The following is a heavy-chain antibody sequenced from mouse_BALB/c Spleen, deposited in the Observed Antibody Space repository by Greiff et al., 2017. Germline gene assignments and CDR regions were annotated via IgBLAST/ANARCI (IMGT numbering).Heavy chain of an antibody. CDR3: AREPNWDPYYFDY. V-gene: IGHV2-9*02. CDR1: GFSLTSYG. J-gene: IGHJ2*01. Sequence: VQLQQSGPGLVAPSQSLSITCTVSGFSLTSYGVHWVRQPPGKGLEWLGVIWAGGSTNYNSALMSRLSISKDNSKSQVFLKMNSLQTDDTAMYYCAREPNWDPYYFDYWGQGTTLTVSS. CDR2: IWAGGST. D-gene: IGHD4-1*01.